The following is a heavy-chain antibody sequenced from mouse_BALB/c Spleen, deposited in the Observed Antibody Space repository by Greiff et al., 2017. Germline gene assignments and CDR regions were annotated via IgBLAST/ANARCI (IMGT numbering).Heavy chain of an antibody. D-gene: IGHD1-1*01. J-gene: IGHJ4*01. CDR2: IWAGGST. V-gene: IGHV2-9*02. Sequence: VKLQESGPGLVAPSQSLSITCTVSGFSLTSYGVHWVRQPPGKGLEWLGVIWAGGSTNYNSALMSRLSISKDNSKSQVFLKMNSLQTDDTAMYYCAREGYYAPYAMDYWGQGTSVTVSS. CDR1: GFSLTSYG. CDR3: AREGYYAPYAMDY.